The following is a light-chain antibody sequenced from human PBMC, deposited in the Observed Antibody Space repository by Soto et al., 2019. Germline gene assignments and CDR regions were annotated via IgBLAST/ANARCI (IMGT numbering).Light chain of an antibody. CDR1: SSNIGAGYD. J-gene: IGLJ1*01. V-gene: IGLV1-40*01. Sequence: QSVLTQPPSVSGAPGQWVTISCTGSSSNIGAGYDVHWYQQLPGTAPKLLIYGNSNRPSGVPDRFSGSKSGTSASLAITGLQAEDEADYYCQSYDSSLSEVFGTGTKLT. CDR3: QSYDSSLSEV. CDR2: GNS.